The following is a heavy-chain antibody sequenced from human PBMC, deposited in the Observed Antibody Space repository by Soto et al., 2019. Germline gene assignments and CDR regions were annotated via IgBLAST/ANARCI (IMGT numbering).Heavy chain of an antibody. CDR1: GYTFTVCY. Sequence: SVKVSCTTSGYTFTVCYMHWVRQAPGQWLEWMGWINPNSGGTNYAQKFQGWVTMTRDTSISTAYMELSRLRSDDTAVYYCARMVYGESYYYYGMDVWGQGTTVIVSS. V-gene: IGHV1-2*04. J-gene: IGHJ6*02. CDR2: INPNSGGT. D-gene: IGHD2-8*01. CDR3: ARMVYGESYYYYGMDV.